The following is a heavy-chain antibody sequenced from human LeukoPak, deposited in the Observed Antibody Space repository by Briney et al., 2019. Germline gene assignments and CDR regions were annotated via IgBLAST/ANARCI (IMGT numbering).Heavy chain of an antibody. J-gene: IGHJ4*01. CDR1: GYTFTSYA. CDR3: ARDQRRFGELSFVH. Sequence: ASAKVSCKASGYTFTSYAMHWVRQAPGQRLEWMGWINAGNGNTKYSQKFQGRVTTTRDTSASTAYMELSSLRSEDTAVYYCARDQRRFGELSFVHWDHGTLVTVS. D-gene: IGHD3-10*01. V-gene: IGHV1-3*01. CDR2: INAGNGNT.